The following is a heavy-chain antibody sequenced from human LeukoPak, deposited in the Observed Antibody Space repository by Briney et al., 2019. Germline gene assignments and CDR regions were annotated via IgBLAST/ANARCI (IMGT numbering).Heavy chain of an antibody. D-gene: IGHD1-26*01. Sequence: RSSETLSLTCTVSGASVSSASYWSWIRQPPGKGVEWIAHIYNGVNTNYNPSLKSRVTMSVDTSKNQFSLRLNSVTAADTAVYYCARSRAFNSGAFDPWGQGSLVTVSS. J-gene: IGHJ5*02. CDR3: ARSRAFNSGAFDP. CDR1: GASVSSASY. CDR2: IYNGVNT. V-gene: IGHV4-61*01.